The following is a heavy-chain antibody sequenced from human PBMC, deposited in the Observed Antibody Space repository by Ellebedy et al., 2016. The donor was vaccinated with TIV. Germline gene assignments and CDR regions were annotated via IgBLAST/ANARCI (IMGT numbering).Heavy chain of an antibody. V-gene: IGHV3-11*06. CDR3: ARGRLWFES. Sequence: PGGSLRLSCEASRFSLANYSMSWIRQTPEKGLEWLSHITGSGTYTNYADSVKGRFTVSRDNAKNSVYLHMNRLRVEDTDVYYCARGRLWFESWGQGTLATVSS. J-gene: IGHJ5*01. CDR1: RFSLANYS. CDR2: ITGSGTYT.